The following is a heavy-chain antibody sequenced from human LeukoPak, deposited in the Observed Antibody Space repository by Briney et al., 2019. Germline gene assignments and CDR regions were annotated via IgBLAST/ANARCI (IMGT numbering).Heavy chain of an antibody. J-gene: IGHJ4*02. CDR1: GFTFSSYA. Sequence: GGSLRLSCAASGFTFSSYAMSWVRQAPGKGLEWVSAIHSSGSNTYYADSVKGRFTISRDNSKNTLYLQMNSLRAEDTAVYYCAKDSRYCGSDCYSFFDYWGQGTLVTVSS. CDR3: AKDSRYCGSDCYSFFDY. D-gene: IGHD2-21*02. V-gene: IGHV3-23*01. CDR2: IHSSGSNT.